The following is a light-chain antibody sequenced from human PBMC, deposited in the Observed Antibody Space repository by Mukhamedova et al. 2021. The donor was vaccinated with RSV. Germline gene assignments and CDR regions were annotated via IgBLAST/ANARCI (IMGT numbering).Light chain of an antibody. CDR2: AAL. Sequence: WYQRRVHGKAPKLLIYAALSLESGVPSRFCGSGSGTDLTLTISSLQPVDFATYYCQQSYSYSNSTFGQGTKVDFK. V-gene: IGKV1-39*01. CDR3: QQSYSYSNST. J-gene: IGKJ1*01.